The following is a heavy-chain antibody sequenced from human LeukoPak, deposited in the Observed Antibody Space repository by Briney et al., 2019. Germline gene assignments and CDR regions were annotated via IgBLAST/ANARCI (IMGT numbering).Heavy chain of an antibody. CDR1: GGSISSGSYY. Sequence: PSETLSLTCTVSGGSISSGSYYWSWLRQPAGKGLEWIGRIYTSGSTNYNPSLKSRVTISVDTSKNQFSLKLSSVTAADTAVYYCARASNWNYFRALDYWGQGTLVIVSS. CDR3: ARASNWNYFRALDY. J-gene: IGHJ4*02. CDR2: IYTSGST. D-gene: IGHD1-7*01. V-gene: IGHV4-61*02.